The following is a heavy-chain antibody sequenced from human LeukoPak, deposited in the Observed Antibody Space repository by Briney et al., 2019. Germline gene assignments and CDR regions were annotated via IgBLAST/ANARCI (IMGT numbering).Heavy chain of an antibody. CDR1: GFTFSSYG. V-gene: IGHV3-33*01. CDR3: ARDGIDILTGYYKSGYFDY. Sequence: PGRSLRLSCAASGFTFSSYGMHWVRQAPGKGLEWVAVIRHDGSNKHYADSVKGRFTISRDNSKNTLYLQMNSLRAEDTAVYYCARDGIDILTGYYKSGYFDYWGQGTLVTVSS. CDR2: IRHDGSNK. D-gene: IGHD3-9*01. J-gene: IGHJ4*02.